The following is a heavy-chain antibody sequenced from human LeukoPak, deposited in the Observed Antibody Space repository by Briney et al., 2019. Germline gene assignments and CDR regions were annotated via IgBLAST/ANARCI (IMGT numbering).Heavy chain of an antibody. CDR2: TWYMSKWKT. V-gene: IGHV6-1*01. CDR3: ARAGHGSHLFDP. J-gene: IGHJ5*02. CDR1: GDSVSSNSAA. D-gene: IGHD6-19*01. Sequence: SQTLSLTCAISGDSVSSNSAAWNCIRQSPARGLEWQGRTWYMSKWKTEYAVSVETRIAINPDTSKNQSSLQLSSVTPEDTAVYYCARAGHGSHLFDPWGQGTPVTVSS.